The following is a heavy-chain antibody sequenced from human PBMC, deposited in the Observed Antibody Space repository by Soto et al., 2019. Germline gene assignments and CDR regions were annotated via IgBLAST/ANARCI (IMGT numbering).Heavy chain of an antibody. D-gene: IGHD2-15*01. Sequence: EVQLVESGGGLIQPGGSLRLSCAASGFTVSSNYMSWVRQAPGKGLEWVSVIYSGGSTYYADSVKGRFTISRDNSKSTLCRQMISLRAEDTAVYYCARERGWWGSGHSTPFNWFDTWGQGTLVTVSS. J-gene: IGHJ5*02. CDR3: ARERGWWGSGHSTPFNWFDT. CDR2: IYSGGST. V-gene: IGHV3-53*01. CDR1: GFTVSSNY.